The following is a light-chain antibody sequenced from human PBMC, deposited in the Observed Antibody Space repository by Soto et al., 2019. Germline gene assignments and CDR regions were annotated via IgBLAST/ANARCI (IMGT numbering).Light chain of an antibody. CDR3: SSARRDNTWV. CDR1: SSDIGASTF. Sequence: QSVLTQPASVSESPGQSITISCTGTSSDIGASTFVSWYQQHPGKAPKLLIYEVSNRPSGISNRFSGSKSANTASLTISGLPAEDEADYYCSSARRDNTWVFGGGTQLTVL. CDR2: EVS. J-gene: IGLJ3*02. V-gene: IGLV2-14*03.